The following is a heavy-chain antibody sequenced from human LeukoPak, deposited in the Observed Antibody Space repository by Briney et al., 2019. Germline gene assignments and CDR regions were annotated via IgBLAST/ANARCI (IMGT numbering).Heavy chain of an antibody. Sequence: PGGSLRLSCAASGFTFSNAWMSWVRQAPGKGLEWVGHIKSKTDGGTTDYAAPVKGRFTISRDDSKNTLYLQMNSLKTEDTAVYYCTTTDYGDYDPFDYWGQGTLVTVSS. V-gene: IGHV3-15*01. CDR3: TTTDYGDYDPFDY. J-gene: IGHJ4*02. CDR1: GFTFSNAW. D-gene: IGHD4-17*01. CDR2: IKSKTDGGTT.